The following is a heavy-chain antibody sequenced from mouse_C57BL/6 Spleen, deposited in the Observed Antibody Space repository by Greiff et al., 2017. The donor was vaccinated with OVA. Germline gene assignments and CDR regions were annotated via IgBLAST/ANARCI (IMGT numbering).Heavy chain of an antibody. V-gene: IGHV1-81*01. J-gene: IGHJ3*01. CDR2: IYPRSGNT. CDR1: GYTFTSYG. D-gene: IGHD3-2*02. CDR3: ARGGRGLDSSGYDWFAY. Sequence: QVQLKESGAELARPGASVKLSCKASGYTFTSYGISWVKQRTGQGLEWIGEIYPRSGNTYYNEKFKGKATLTADKSSSTAYMELRSLTSEDSAVYFCARGGRGLDSSGYDWFAYWGQGTLVTVSA.